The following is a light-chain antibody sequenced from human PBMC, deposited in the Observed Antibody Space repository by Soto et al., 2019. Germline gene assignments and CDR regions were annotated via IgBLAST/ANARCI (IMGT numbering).Light chain of an antibody. V-gene: IGKV1-5*01. CDR1: QSISSW. J-gene: IGKJ1*01. CDR2: DAS. CDR3: QQYNSYSQT. Sequence: DIPMTQSSSTLSASVGDRVTITCRASQSISSWLAWYQQKPGKAPKLLIYDASSLESGVPSRFSGSGSGTEFTLTISSLQPDDFATYYCQQYNSYSQTFGQGTKVEIK.